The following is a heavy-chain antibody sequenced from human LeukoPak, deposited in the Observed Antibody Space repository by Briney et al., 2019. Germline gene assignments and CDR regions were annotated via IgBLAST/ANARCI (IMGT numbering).Heavy chain of an antibody. CDR3: ANVPQQTTYYFDY. V-gene: IGHV3-23*01. D-gene: IGHD1-1*01. CDR2: ISGSGDST. CDR1: GFTFSNYA. Sequence: PGGSLRLSCAASGFTFSNYAMSWVRQAPGKGLEWVSGISGSGDSTYSADSVKGRFAISRDNSKNTLYLQMNSLRAEDTAVYYCANVPQQTTYYFDYWGQGTLVTVSS. J-gene: IGHJ4*02.